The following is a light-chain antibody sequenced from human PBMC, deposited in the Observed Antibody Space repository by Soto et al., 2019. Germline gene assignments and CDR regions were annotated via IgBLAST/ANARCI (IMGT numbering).Light chain of an antibody. J-gene: IGKJ4*01. V-gene: IGKV1-16*01. CDR1: QDISNY. Sequence: DIQMTQSPSSLSASVGDRVTITCQASQDISNYLNWYQQKPGKAPKSLIYAASSLHSGVPSRFSGSGSGTDFTLTINSLQPADFATYYCQQYSSYPLTFGGGTKVEIK. CDR3: QQYSSYPLT. CDR2: AAS.